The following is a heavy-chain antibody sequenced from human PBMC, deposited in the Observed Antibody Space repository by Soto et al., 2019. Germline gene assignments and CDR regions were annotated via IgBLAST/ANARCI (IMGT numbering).Heavy chain of an antibody. CDR3: ARQSGGWDFDY. J-gene: IGHJ4*02. V-gene: IGHV3-13*01. Sequence: EVQLVESGGGLVQPGGSLRLSCAASGFTFSSYDMHWVRQATGKGLEWVSAIGTAGDTYYPGSVKGRFTISRENAKNSLYLQMNSLRAGDTAVYYCARQSGGWDFDYWGQGTLVTVSS. CDR1: GFTFSSYD. CDR2: IGTAGDT. D-gene: IGHD6-19*01.